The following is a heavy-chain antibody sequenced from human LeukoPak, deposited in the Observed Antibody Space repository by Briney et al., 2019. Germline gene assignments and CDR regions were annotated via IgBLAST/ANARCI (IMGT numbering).Heavy chain of an antibody. D-gene: IGHD3-10*01. Sequence: SQTLSLTCAIFGDSVSSNAAGWIWIRQSPSRGLEWLGRTYYRSKWYNDCAVSVKSRISINPDTSKNQFSLQLSSVTPEDTAVYYCARGSTAKNAFDAWGQGTMVTVSP. J-gene: IGHJ3*01. CDR2: TYYRSKWYN. CDR3: ARGSTAKNAFDA. CDR1: GDSVSSNAAG. V-gene: IGHV6-1*01.